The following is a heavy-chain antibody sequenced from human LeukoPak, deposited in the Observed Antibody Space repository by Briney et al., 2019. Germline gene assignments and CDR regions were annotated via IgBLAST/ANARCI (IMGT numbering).Heavy chain of an antibody. J-gene: IGHJ4*02. CDR2: INHSGST. CDR1: GGSFSGYY. Sequence: SETLSLTCAVYGGSFSGYYWSWIRQPPGKGLEWIGEINHSGSTNYNPSLKSRVTISVDTSKNQFSLKLSSVTAADTAVYCCARDPLRRYYYDSSGYYWGQGTLVTVSS. D-gene: IGHD3-22*01. V-gene: IGHV4-34*01. CDR3: ARDPLRRYYYDSSGYY.